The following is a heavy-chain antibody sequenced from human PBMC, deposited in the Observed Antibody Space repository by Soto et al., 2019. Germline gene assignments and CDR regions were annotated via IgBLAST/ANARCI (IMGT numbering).Heavy chain of an antibody. CDR1: GYSFTSYW. Sequence: AGESPKISCKGSGYSFTSYWIGWVRQMPGKGLEWMGIISPDDSDTRYSPSFQGQVTISADKSISTAYLQWSGLKASDTAMYYCARPAHNKAMADLDYWGQGSLVTVSS. V-gene: IGHV5-51*01. D-gene: IGHD5-18*01. J-gene: IGHJ4*02. CDR3: ARPAHNKAMADLDY. CDR2: ISPDDSDT.